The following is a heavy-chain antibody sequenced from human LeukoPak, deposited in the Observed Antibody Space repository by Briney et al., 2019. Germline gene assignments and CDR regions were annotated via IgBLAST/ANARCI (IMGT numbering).Heavy chain of an antibody. Sequence: SETLSLTCTVSGGPISSGSYYWGWIRQPPGKGLEWIGSIYYSGSTYYNPSLKSRVTISVDTSKNQFSLKLSSVTAADTAVYYCARGISGYWGQGTLVTVSS. CDR1: GGPISSGSYY. V-gene: IGHV4-39*01. J-gene: IGHJ4*02. CDR2: IYYSGST. CDR3: ARGISGY. D-gene: IGHD3-3*01.